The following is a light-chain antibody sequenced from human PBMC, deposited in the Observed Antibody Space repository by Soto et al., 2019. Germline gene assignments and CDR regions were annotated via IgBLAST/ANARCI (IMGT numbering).Light chain of an antibody. CDR2: HNS. CDR1: SSNIGAGYD. CDR3: QSYDSSLSGSRV. V-gene: IGLV1-40*01. J-gene: IGLJ1*01. Sequence: QSVLTQPPSGYGAPGQSVTISCTGSSSNIGAGYDVHWYQQLPGTAPKLLIYHNSNRPSGVPDRFSGSKSGTSASLAITGLQAEDEADYYCQSYDSSLSGSRVFGTGTKVTVL.